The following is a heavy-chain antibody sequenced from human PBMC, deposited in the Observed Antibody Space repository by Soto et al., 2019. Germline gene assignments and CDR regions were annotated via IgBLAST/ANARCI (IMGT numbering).Heavy chain of an antibody. D-gene: IGHD4-17*01. CDR2: MNPNSGNT. CDR3: AGWHYGVYARVDF. J-gene: IGHJ4*02. Sequence: QVQLVQSGAEVKKPGASVKVSCKASGYTFTSHDINWVRQATGQGLEWMGWMNPNSGNTGYAQKFQGRGTLTRNTAISTAYMELSSRRTEDTAVDYGAGWHYGVYARVDFWGQGTLVPVSS. CDR1: GYTFTSHD. V-gene: IGHV1-8*01.